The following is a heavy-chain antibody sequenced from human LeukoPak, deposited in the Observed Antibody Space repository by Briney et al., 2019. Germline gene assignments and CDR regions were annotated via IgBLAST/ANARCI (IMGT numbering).Heavy chain of an antibody. Sequence: TSETLSLTCTVSGSSISSYYWSWIRQPAGKGLEWIGRIYTSGSTNYNPSLKGRVTMSVDTSKNQFSLKLRSVTAADTAVYYCARGYNWGSPTRNFYYLDVWGKGTTVTVSS. CDR3: ARGYNWGSPTRNFYYLDV. D-gene: IGHD7-27*01. J-gene: IGHJ6*03. CDR2: IYTSGST. CDR1: GSSISSYY. V-gene: IGHV4-4*07.